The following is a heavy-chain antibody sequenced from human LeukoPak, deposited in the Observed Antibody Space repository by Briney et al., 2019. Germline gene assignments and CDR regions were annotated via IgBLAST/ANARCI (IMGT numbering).Heavy chain of an antibody. CDR2: VYSSGST. Sequence: SETLSLTCTVSGGSISSSSYYWSWIRQPPGKELEWIGYVYSSGSTHYNPSLKSRVAISVDTSKNQFSLKLSSVTAADTALYYCARVVSSWFDPWGQGTLVTVSS. J-gene: IGHJ5*02. V-gene: IGHV4-61*01. D-gene: IGHD2-21*01. CDR1: GGSISSSSYY. CDR3: ARVVSSWFDP.